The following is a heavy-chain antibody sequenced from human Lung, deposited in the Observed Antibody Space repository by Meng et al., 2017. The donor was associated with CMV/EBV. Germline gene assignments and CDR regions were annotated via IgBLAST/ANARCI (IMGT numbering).Heavy chain of an antibody. D-gene: IGHD4-23*01. CDR3: ARDNSYINSWWFDP. J-gene: IGHJ5*02. CDR1: GFTFSAYY. CDR2: INPSGDHT. Sequence: KASGFTFSAYYIHWVRQAPGQGIEWMGIINPSGDHTWYSQKFQGRVTMTRDTSTSTVYMELSSLRFEDTAVYYCARDNSYINSWWFDPWGQGTLVTVSS. V-gene: IGHV1-46*01.